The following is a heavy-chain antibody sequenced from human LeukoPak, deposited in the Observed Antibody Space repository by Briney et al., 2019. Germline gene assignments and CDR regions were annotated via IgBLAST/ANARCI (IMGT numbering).Heavy chain of an antibody. D-gene: IGHD3-3*01. Sequence: TGGSLRLSCAASGFTFSNYGMHWVRQAPGKGLEWVAVIWYDGSNKYYGDSVKGRFTISRDNAKNSLYLQMNSLRAEDTALYYCAKDVNYDFWSGSWFDPWGQGTLVTVSS. CDR2: IWYDGSNK. CDR3: AKDVNYDFWSGSWFDP. V-gene: IGHV3-33*03. J-gene: IGHJ5*02. CDR1: GFTFSNYG.